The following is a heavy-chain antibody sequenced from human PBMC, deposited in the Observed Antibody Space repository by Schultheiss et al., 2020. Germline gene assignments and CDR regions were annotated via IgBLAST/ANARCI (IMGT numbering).Heavy chain of an antibody. CDR2: INHSGST. V-gene: IGHV4-39*07. CDR3: AKGVGYYDSSGYYGY. Sequence: SETLSLTCTVSGGSISSSSYYWGWIRQPPGKGLEWIGEINHSGSTNYNPSLKSRVTISVDTSKNQFSLKLSSVTAADTAVYYCAKGVGYYDSSGYYGYWGQGTLVTVSS. CDR1: GGSISSSSYY. D-gene: IGHD3-22*01. J-gene: IGHJ4*02.